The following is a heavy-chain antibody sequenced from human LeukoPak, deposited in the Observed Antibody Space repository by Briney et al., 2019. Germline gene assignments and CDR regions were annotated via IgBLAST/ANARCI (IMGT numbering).Heavy chain of an antibody. Sequence: ASVKVSCKASGGTFSSYTISWVRQAPGQGLEWMGRIIPILGIANYAQKLQGRVTMTTDTSTSTAYMELRSLRSDDTAVYYCARSRYSGSYFYWGQGTLVTVSS. V-gene: IGHV1-69*02. CDR1: GGTFSSYT. J-gene: IGHJ4*02. CDR3: ARSRYSGSYFY. CDR2: IIPILGIA. D-gene: IGHD1-26*01.